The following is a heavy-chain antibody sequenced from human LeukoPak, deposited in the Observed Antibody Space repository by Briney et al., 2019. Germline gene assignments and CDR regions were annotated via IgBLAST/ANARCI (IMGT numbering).Heavy chain of an antibody. CDR1: GFTFSNYG. D-gene: IGHD3-22*01. CDR2: IWFDGIKK. V-gene: IGHV3-33*01. CDR3: ARDLEDSSPFGAFDM. J-gene: IGHJ3*02. Sequence: GRSLRLSCAASGFTFSNYGMHWVRQVPGKGLEWVAAIWFDGIKKYCADSVKGRLTISRDNSKNTLYLQMNSLRAEDTAVYYCARDLEDSSPFGAFDMWGQGTMVTVSS.